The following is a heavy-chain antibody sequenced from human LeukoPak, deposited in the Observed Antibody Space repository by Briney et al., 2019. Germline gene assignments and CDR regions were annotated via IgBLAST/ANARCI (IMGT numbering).Heavy chain of an antibody. V-gene: IGHV3-23*01. CDR1: GFTFSSYD. Sequence: GGSLRLSCAASGFTFSSYDMSWVRQAPGKGLEWVSSLTSNGGSTEYADSVKGRFTISRDNSKNTLYLQMNSLRVEDTALYFCAKSLVRWAFDYWGQGALVSVSS. D-gene: IGHD4-23*01. J-gene: IGHJ4*02. CDR3: AKSLVRWAFDY. CDR2: LTSNGGST.